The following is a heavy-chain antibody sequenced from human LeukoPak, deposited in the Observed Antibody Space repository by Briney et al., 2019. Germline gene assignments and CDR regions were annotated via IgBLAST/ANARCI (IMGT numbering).Heavy chain of an antibody. V-gene: IGHV3-30*02. J-gene: IGHJ4*02. Sequence: GGSLRLSCAASGLIFSSYGMHWVRQAPGKGLEWVAFIAYDGNNQYYADSVKGRFTISRDNSKNTLYLQMNSLRPEDTAVYYCAKVGSHFGDYWGQGTLVIVTS. CDR2: IAYDGNNQ. CDR3: AKVGSHFGDY. CDR1: GLIFSSYG. D-gene: IGHD3-10*01.